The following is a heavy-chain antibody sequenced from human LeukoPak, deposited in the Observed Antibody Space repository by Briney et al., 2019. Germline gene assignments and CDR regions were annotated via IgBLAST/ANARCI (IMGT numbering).Heavy chain of an antibody. CDR2: IKQDGSEK. D-gene: IGHD3-3*01. CDR1: GFTFSSYW. J-gene: IGHJ4*02. CDR3: AKDISRRGYWSGYLDY. Sequence: PGGSLRLSCAASGFTFSSYWMSWVRQAPGKGLEWVANIKQDGSEKYYVDSVKGRFTISRDNAKNSLYLQMNSLRAEDTALYYCAKDISRRGYWSGYLDYWGQGTLVTVSS. V-gene: IGHV3-7*03.